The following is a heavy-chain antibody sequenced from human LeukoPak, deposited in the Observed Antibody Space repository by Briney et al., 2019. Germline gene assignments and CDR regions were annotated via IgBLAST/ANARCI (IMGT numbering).Heavy chain of an antibody. Sequence: NPSETLSLTCTVSGGSISSSSYYWGWIRQPPGKGLEWIGSIYYSGSTYYNPSLKSRVTISVDTSKNQFSLNLNSVTAADTAVYFCARDEGSAYPFDYWGQGTLVTVSS. CDR1: GGSISSSSYY. CDR3: ARDEGSAYPFDY. D-gene: IGHD3-22*01. V-gene: IGHV4-39*07. CDR2: IYYSGST. J-gene: IGHJ4*02.